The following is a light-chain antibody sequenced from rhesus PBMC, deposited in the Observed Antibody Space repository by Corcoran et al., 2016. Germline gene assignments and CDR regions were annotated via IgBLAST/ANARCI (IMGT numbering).Light chain of an antibody. V-gene: IGKV2-78*01. Sequence: DTVMTQTPLSLPVTPGEPASISCRSSQSLLDSYGYTHLHWYLQTPGHSPQLLIYLGSNRASGVPDRVSGSGSGTDFTLKINRVEAEDVGIYYCMQTLQTPYNFGQGTKVEIK. CDR3: MQTLQTPYN. CDR2: LGS. J-gene: IGKJ2*01. CDR1: QSLLDSYGYTH.